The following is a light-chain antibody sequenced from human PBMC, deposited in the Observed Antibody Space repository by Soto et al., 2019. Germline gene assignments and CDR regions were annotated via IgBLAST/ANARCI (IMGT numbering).Light chain of an antibody. Sequence: EIVMTQSPATLSVSPGERVTLSCRASQGVSSNLAWYQQKPGQAPRLLIYGASTRAAGLPARFSGSGSGTKFTLTIDSLQSEDFAIYYCQQYNDWPFTFGPGTKMDI. CDR1: QGVSSN. CDR3: QQYNDWPFT. J-gene: IGKJ3*01. V-gene: IGKV3-15*01. CDR2: GAS.